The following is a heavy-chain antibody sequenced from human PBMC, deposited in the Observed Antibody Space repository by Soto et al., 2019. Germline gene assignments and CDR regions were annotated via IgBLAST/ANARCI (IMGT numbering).Heavy chain of an antibody. Sequence: SETLSLTCTVSGGSISSYYWSWIRQHPGKGLEWIGYIYYSGSTYYNPSLKSRVTISVDTSKNQFSLKLSSVTAADTAVYYCATLLGYCSGGSCYSENYFDYWGQGTLVTVSS. CDR1: GGSISSYY. D-gene: IGHD2-15*01. J-gene: IGHJ4*02. V-gene: IGHV4-59*06. CDR2: IYYSGST. CDR3: ATLLGYCSGGSCYSENYFDY.